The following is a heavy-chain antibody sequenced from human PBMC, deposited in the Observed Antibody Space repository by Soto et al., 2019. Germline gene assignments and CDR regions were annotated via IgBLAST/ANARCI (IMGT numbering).Heavy chain of an antibody. CDR2: FDPEDGET. CDR1: GYTLTELS. J-gene: IGHJ5*02. CDR3: AIRGSIVTEGWFDP. Sequence: ASVKVSCKVSGYTLTELSMHWVRQAPGKGLEWMGGFDPEDGETIYAQKFQGRVTMTEDTSTDTAYMELSSLRSEATDVYYCAIRGSIVTEGWFDPWGQGTLVTVSS. V-gene: IGHV1-24*01. D-gene: IGHD1-26*01.